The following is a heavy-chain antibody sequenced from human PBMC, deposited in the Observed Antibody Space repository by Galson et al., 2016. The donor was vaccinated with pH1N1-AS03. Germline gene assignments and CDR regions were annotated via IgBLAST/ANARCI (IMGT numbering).Heavy chain of an antibody. CDR3: ARDRGSGYDLFDYYYGMDV. CDR1: GYTFTSYA. CDR2: INAGNGNT. V-gene: IGHV1-3*01. J-gene: IGHJ6*02. D-gene: IGHD5-12*01. Sequence: SVKVSCKASGYTFTSYAMHWVRQAPGQRLEWMGWINAGNGNTKYPQKFQGRVTITRDTSASTAYMELSSLRSEDTAVCYCARDRGSGYDLFDYYYGMDVWGQGTTVTVSS.